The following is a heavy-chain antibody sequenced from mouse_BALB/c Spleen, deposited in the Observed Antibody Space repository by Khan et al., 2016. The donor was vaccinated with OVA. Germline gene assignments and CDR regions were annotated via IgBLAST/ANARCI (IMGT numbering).Heavy chain of an antibody. CDR3: ARAIMAN. V-gene: IGHV3-2*02. CDR2: ISYSGST. CDR1: GYSITSDYA. J-gene: IGHJ2*01. Sequence: EVTLVESGPGLVKPSQSLSLTCTVTGYSITSDYAWNWIRQFPGNKLEWMGYISYSGSTSYNPSLKSRISIPRDTSKNQFFLQLNSVTTEDTATYYCARAIMANWGQGTTLTVSS.